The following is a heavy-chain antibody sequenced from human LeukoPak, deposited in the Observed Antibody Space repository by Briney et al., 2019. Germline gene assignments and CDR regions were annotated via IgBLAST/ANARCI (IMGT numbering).Heavy chain of an antibody. V-gene: IGHV4-30-4*01. D-gene: IGHD6-13*01. Sequence: SETLSLTCTVSGGSISSGSYYWGWIRQPPGKGLEWIGYIYYSGITYYNPSLKSRLTISIDTPKNQFSLNLRSVTAADTAVYYCVRELQQWPGTPGDYWGQGTLVTVSS. CDR2: IYYSGIT. CDR3: VRELQQWPGTPGDY. CDR1: GGSISSGSYY. J-gene: IGHJ4*02.